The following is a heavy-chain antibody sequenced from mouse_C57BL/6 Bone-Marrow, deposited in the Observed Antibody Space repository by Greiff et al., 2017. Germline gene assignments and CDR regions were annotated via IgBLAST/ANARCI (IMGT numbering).Heavy chain of an antibody. V-gene: IGHV5-17*01. D-gene: IGHD2-3*01. Sequence: EVQLMESGGGLVKPGGSLKLSCAASGFTFSDYGMHWVRQAPEKGLEWVAYISSGSSTIYYADTVKGRFTISRDNAKNTLFLQMTSLRSEDTAMYYCARLYDGYSSWFAYWGQGTLVTVSA. CDR3: ARLYDGYSSWFAY. CDR1: GFTFSDYG. J-gene: IGHJ3*01. CDR2: ISSGSSTI.